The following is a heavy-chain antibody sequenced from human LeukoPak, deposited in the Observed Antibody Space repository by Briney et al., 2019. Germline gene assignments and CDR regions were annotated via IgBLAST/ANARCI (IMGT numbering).Heavy chain of an antibody. CDR1: GGSFSGYY. V-gene: IGHV4-34*01. CDR3: ARAPSYYDLTFDY. CDR2: INHSGST. Sequence: SETLSLTCAAYGGSFSGYYWSWIRQPPGKGLEWIGEINHSGSTNYNPSLKSRVTISVDTSKNQFSLKLSSVTAADTAVYYCARAPSYYDLTFDYWGQGTLVTVSS. D-gene: IGHD3-22*01. J-gene: IGHJ4*02.